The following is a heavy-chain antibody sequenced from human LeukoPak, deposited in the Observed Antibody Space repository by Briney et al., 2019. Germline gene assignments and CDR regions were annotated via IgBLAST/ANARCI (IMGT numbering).Heavy chain of an antibody. CDR2: INAGNGNT. D-gene: IGHD1-26*01. V-gene: IGHV1-3*01. CDR3: ARAGELDAFDI. Sequence: GASVKVSCKASGYTFTSYAMHWVRQAPGQRLEWMGWINAGNGNTKYSQKFQGRVTITRDTSASTAYMELSSLRSEDAAVYYCARAGELDAFDIWGQGTMVTVSS. CDR1: GYTFTSYA. J-gene: IGHJ3*02.